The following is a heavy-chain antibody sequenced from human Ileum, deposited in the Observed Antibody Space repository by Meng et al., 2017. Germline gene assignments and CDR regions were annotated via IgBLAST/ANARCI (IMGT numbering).Heavy chain of an antibody. Sequence: VLLVQSGAEVKKPGAAAKVSCNASGYTFTTYGISWVRQAAGQGLEWMGWMNTDKGNTNYAQKFQGRVTMTRDTSTSTAYMELRSLRSDDTAVYYCAREGAYNGGDYWGQGTLVTVSS. J-gene: IGHJ4*02. CDR1: GYTFTTYG. V-gene: IGHV1-18*01. CDR3: AREGAYNGGDY. CDR2: MNTDKGNT. D-gene: IGHD1-1*01.